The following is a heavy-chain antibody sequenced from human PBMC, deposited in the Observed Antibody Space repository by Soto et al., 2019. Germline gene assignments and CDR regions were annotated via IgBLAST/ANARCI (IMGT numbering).Heavy chain of an antibody. D-gene: IGHD3-22*01. CDR1: GFTFSNYA. Sequence: GGSLRLSCAASGFTFSNYAMSWVRQAPGKGLEWVSSITGSGDYTYYADSVKGRFTISRDNSKNTLYLQMNSLRAEDTAVYYCAKARYYDSTGYLYYFDYWGQGTLGTV. J-gene: IGHJ4*02. V-gene: IGHV3-23*01. CDR2: ITGSGDYT. CDR3: AKARYYDSTGYLYYFDY.